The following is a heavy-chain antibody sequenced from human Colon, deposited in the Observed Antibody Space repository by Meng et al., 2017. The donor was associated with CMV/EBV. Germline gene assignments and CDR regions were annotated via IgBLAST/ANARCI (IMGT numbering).Heavy chain of an antibody. CDR2: ISAYNGNT. Sequence: CKASGYTFTRYGISWVRQAPGQGHEWMGWISAYNGNTNYAQQLQGRVTMTTDTSTSTAYMELRSLRSDDTAVYYCARDRLRGLLPFDYWGQGTLVTVSS. D-gene: IGHD3-16*01. V-gene: IGHV1-18*01. CDR1: GYTFTRYG. J-gene: IGHJ4*02. CDR3: ARDRLRGLLPFDY.